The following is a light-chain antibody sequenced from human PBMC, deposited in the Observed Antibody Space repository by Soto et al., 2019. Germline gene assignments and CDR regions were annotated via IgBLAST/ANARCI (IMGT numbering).Light chain of an antibody. CDR3: CSYAGSYSYV. CDR2: DVS. CDR1: SSDVGGYNY. V-gene: IGLV2-11*01. Sequence: QSALTQPRSVSGSPGQSVTISCTGTSSDVGGYNYVSWYQQHQGKAPKLMIYDVSKRPSGVPDRFSGSKSGNTASLTITGLQAEDEAEYYCCSYAGSYSYVFGTGTNVTVL. J-gene: IGLJ1*01.